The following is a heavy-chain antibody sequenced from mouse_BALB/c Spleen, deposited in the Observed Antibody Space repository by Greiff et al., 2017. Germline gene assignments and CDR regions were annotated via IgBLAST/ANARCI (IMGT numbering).Heavy chain of an antibody. V-gene: IGHV5-9-4*01. CDR1: GFTFSSYA. D-gene: IGHD2-4*01. CDR3: ARIYYDYEFYAMDY. J-gene: IGHJ4*01. Sequence: EVQLVESGGGLVKPGGSLKLSCAASGFTFSSYAMSWVRQSPEKRLEWVAEISSGGSYTYYPDTVTGRFTISRDNAKNTLYLEMSSLRSEDTAMYYCARIYYDYEFYAMDYWGQGTSVTVSS. CDR2: ISSGGSYT.